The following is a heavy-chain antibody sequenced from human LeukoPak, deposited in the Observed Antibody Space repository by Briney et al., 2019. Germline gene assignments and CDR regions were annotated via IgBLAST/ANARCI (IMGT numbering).Heavy chain of an antibody. CDR3: ARAVADYYFDY. CDR2: IYYSGST. Sequence: KPSETLSLTCTVSGSPISSYYWSWIRQPPGKGLEWIGYIYYSGSTNYNPSLKSRVTISVDTSKNQFSLKLSSVTAADTAVYYCARAVADYYFDYWGQGTLVTVSS. CDR1: GSPISSYY. D-gene: IGHD6-19*01. V-gene: IGHV4-59*01. J-gene: IGHJ4*02.